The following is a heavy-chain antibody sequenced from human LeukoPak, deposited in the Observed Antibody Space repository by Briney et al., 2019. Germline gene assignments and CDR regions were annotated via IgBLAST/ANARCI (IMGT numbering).Heavy chain of an antibody. J-gene: IGHJ5*02. CDR3: ARRKLLWFGELLGHFDP. Sequence: GGSLRLSCAASGFTFSSYAMHWVRQAPGKGLEWVAVISYDGSNKYYADSVKGRFTISRDNSKNTLYLQMNSLRAEDTAVYYCARRKLLWFGELLGHFDPWGQGTLVTVSS. CDR2: ISYDGSNK. CDR1: GFTFSSYA. D-gene: IGHD3-10*01. V-gene: IGHV3-30*04.